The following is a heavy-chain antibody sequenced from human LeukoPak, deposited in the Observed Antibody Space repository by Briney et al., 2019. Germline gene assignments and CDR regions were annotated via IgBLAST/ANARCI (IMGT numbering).Heavy chain of an antibody. Sequence: GGSLRLSCAASGFTFSSYWMSWVRQAPGKGLEWVANIKQDGSEKYYVDSVKGRFTISRDNSKNTLYVQMSSLRGEDTGVYYCAKDGPPSPDTIGDSSDYWGQGTLVTVSS. J-gene: IGHJ4*02. CDR2: IKQDGSEK. CDR3: AKDGPPSPDTIGDSSDY. D-gene: IGHD2-2*01. V-gene: IGHV3-7*03. CDR1: GFTFSSYW.